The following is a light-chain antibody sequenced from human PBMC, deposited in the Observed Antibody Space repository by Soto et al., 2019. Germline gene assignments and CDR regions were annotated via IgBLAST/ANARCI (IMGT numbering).Light chain of an antibody. CDR1: QSISSSY. J-gene: IGKJ4*01. V-gene: IGKV3-20*01. CDR3: QQFSSSPLP. CDR2: RTF. Sequence: EIVLTQSPGTLSLSPGERATLSCRASQSISSSYLAWYQQKPGQPPRLLLYRTFSRATGIPDRFSGSGSGTDFTLTISRLEPEDFAVYFCQQFSSSPLPFGGGTKVEI.